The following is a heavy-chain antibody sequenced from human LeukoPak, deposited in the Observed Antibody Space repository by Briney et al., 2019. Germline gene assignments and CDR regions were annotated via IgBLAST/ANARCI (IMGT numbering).Heavy chain of an antibody. CDR2: IYYSGST. CDR1: GGSISSYY. V-gene: IGHV4-59*01. D-gene: IGHD1-26*01. Sequence: SETLSLTCTVSGGSISSYYWSWIRQPPGKGLEWIAYIYYSGSTNYNPSLKSRVTILVDTSKNQFSLKLGSVTAADTAVYYCARRVGDKDYFDYWGQGTLVTVSS. CDR3: ARRVGDKDYFDY. J-gene: IGHJ4*02.